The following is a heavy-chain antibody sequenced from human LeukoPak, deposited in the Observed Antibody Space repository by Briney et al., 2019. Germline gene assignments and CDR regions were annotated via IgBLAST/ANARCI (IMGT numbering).Heavy chain of an antibody. CDR1: GFTFSSYW. J-gene: IGHJ6*02. V-gene: IGHV3-7*03. D-gene: IGHD6-19*01. Sequence: TGGSLRLSCAASGFTFSSYWMSWVRQAPGKGLEWVANIKQDGSEKYYVDSVKGRFTISRDNAKNSLYLQMNSLRAEDTAVYYCARDGTSGWYSGGMDVWGQGTTVTVSS. CDR2: IKQDGSEK. CDR3: ARDGTSGWYSGGMDV.